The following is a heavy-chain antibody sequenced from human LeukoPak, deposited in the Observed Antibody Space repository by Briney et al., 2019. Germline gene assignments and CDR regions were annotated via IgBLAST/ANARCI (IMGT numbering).Heavy chain of an antibody. CDR1: GYSFSTYA. J-gene: IGHJ4*02. Sequence: ASVKVSCKASGYSFSTYAIQWVRQAPGQGLEWMGWINAGNGNTKYSQKFQGRVTISRDTLASTVYMELSSLRSEDTAVYYCAREHDTLTGMSFDYWGQGTLVTVSS. V-gene: IGHV1-3*01. D-gene: IGHD3-9*01. CDR2: INAGNGNT. CDR3: AREHDTLTGMSFDY.